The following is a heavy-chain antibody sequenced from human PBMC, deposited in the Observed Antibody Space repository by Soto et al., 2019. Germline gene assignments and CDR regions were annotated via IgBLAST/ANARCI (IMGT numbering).Heavy chain of an antibody. CDR1: GFTFSSYS. Sequence: PGGSLRLSCAASGFTFSSYSMNWVRQAPGKGLQWVSSISSSSSYMYYADSVKGRFTISRDNAKNSLYLQMNSLRAEDTAVYYCARVQYYYDSSGYYDYWGQGTLVTVSS. V-gene: IGHV3-21*01. CDR3: ARVQYYYDSSGYYDY. CDR2: ISSSSSYM. J-gene: IGHJ4*02. D-gene: IGHD3-22*01.